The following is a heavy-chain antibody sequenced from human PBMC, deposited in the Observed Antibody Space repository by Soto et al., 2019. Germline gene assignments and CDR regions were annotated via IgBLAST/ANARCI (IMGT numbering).Heavy chain of an antibody. Sequence: EVQLVESGGGLVQPGGSLRLSCVVSGFTFSAHYMDWVRHAPGKGLELVGRIRNTANSYTTVYVASVKVRFTIASDDTNNSMYMQMNSLKIDNKAVYYCDRGHNSRYLGTTFDYWGQGTLVTVSS. V-gene: IGHV3-72*01. J-gene: IGHJ4*02. CDR2: IRNTANSYTT. CDR1: GFTFSAHY. CDR3: DRGHNSRYLGTTFDY. D-gene: IGHD1-1*01.